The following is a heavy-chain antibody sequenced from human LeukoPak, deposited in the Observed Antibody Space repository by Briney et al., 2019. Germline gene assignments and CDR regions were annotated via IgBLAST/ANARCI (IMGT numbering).Heavy chain of an antibody. V-gene: IGHV3-21*01. Sequence: PGGSLRLSCAASGFTFSSYSMNWVRQAPGKGLEWVSSISSSSSYIYYADSVKGRFTISRDNAKNSLYLQMNSLRAEDTAVYYCASYCSGGSCYSGYWGQGTLVTVSS. CDR1: GFTFSSYS. D-gene: IGHD2-15*01. J-gene: IGHJ4*02. CDR3: ASYCSGGSCYSGY. CDR2: ISSSSSYI.